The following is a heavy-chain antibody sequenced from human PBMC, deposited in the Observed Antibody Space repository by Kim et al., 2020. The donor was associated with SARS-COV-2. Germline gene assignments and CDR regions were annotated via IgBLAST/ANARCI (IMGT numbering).Heavy chain of an antibody. CDR2: ISSKAYGGTT. CDR1: GFTFGDYA. Sequence: GGSLRLSCTPSGFTFGDYAMSWVRQAPGKGLEWVGFISSKAYGGTTEYAASVKGRVTISRDDSKRIAYLQMNSLKTEDTAVYYCIRAHNMGRWAYYYYYYMDVWGKGTTVTVSS. D-gene: IGHD3-10*01. V-gene: IGHV3-49*04. J-gene: IGHJ6*03. CDR3: IRAHNMGRWAYYYYYYMDV.